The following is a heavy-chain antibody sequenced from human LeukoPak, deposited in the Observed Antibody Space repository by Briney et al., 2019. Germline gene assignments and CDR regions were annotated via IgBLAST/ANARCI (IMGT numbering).Heavy chain of an antibody. CDR3: VTDYYGSGSYSY. Sequence: ASVKVSCKASGYTFTGYYMHWVRQAPGQGLEWMGWINPNSGGTNYAQKFQGRVTMTRDTSISTAYMELSRLRSDDTAVYYCVTDYYGSGSYSYWGQGTLVTVSS. V-gene: IGHV1-2*02. D-gene: IGHD3-10*01. CDR1: GYTFTGYY. CDR2: INPNSGGT. J-gene: IGHJ4*02.